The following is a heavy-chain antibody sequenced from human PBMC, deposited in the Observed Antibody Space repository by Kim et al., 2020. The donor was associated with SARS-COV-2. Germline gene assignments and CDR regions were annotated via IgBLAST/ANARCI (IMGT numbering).Heavy chain of an antibody. CDR1: GFTFDDYG. CDR2: INWNGGST. CDR3: ARGDLYYYGSGSQYVDY. Sequence: GGSLRLSCAASGFTFDDYGMSWVRQAPGKGLEWVSSINWNGGSTGYADSVKGRFTISRDNAKNSLYLQMNSLRAEDTAVYYCARGDLYYYGSGSQYVDYWGQGTLVTVSS. D-gene: IGHD3-10*01. J-gene: IGHJ4*02. V-gene: IGHV3-20*04.